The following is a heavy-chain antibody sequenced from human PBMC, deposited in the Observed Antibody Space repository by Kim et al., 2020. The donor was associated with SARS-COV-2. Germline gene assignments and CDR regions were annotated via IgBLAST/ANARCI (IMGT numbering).Heavy chain of an antibody. CDR3: ASTIGSGY. V-gene: IGHV3-74*01. J-gene: IGHJ4*02. D-gene: IGHD3-10*01. Sequence: GSIKIYADSVKGRFTISRDNAKNTVYLQVNSLRAEDTAVYYCASTIGSGYWGQGTLVTVSS. CDR2: GSIK.